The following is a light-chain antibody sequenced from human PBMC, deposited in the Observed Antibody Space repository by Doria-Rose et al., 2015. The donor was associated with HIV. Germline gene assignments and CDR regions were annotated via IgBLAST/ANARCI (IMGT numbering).Light chain of an antibody. V-gene: IGLV2-23*02. CDR1: SNDFGSYNL. J-gene: IGLJ1*01. CDR3: CSYAGTPLV. CDR2: EVN. Sequence: QSVVIQPASVSGSPGHSITLSCTRTSNDFGSYNLVSWCQQHPGKAPKLMIYEVNKRPSGVSYRFSGSKSGNTASLTISGLQAEDEADYYCCSYAGTPLVFGSGTKVTVL.